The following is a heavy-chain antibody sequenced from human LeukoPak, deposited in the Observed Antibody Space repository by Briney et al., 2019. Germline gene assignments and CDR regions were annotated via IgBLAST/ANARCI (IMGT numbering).Heavy chain of an antibody. CDR2: IKQDGSEK. D-gene: IGHD5-12*01. CDR1: GFTFSSYW. J-gene: IGHJ4*02. CDR3: ARDPGSGYEEHFDY. Sequence: GGSLRLSCAASGFTFSSYWMSWVRQAPGKGLEWVANIKQDGSEKYYVDSVKGRFTISRDNAKDSLYLQMNSLRAEDTAVYYCARDPGSGYEEHFDYWGQGTLVTVSS. V-gene: IGHV3-7*03.